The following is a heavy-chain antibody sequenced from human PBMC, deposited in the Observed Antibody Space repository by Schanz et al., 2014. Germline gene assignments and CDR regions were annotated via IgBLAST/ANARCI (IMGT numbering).Heavy chain of an antibody. V-gene: IGHV1-46*01. J-gene: IGHJ4*02. D-gene: IGHD5-12*01. CDR2: INPSGGST. CDR1: GYTFTNYY. CDR3: ARDFSAYVGNYFDY. Sequence: QVQLVQSGAEVKKPGASVKVSCKASGYTFTNYYMHWVRQAPGQGLEWMGIINPSGGSTTYAQKFQGRVTMTTDTSTSTSYMELTSLRFDDTAVYYCARDFSAYVGNYFDYWGQGTLVTVSS.